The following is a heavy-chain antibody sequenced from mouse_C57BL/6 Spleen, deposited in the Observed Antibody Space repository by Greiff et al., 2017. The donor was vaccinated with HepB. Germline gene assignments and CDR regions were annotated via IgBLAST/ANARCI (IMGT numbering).Heavy chain of an antibody. CDR1: GFTFSDYG. Sequence: EVKVVESGGGLVKPGGSLKLSCAASGFTFSDYGMHWVRQAPEKGLEWVAYISSGSSTIYYADTVKGRFTISRDNAKNTLFLQMTSLRSEDTAMYYCARKNWDWYFEVWGAGTTVTVSS. CDR3: ARKNWDWYFEV. CDR2: ISSGSSTI. V-gene: IGHV5-17*01. D-gene: IGHD4-1*01. J-gene: IGHJ1*01.